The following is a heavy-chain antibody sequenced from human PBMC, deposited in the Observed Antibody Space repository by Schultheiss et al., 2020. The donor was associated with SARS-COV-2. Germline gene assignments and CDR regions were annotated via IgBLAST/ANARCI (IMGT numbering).Heavy chain of an antibody. CDR3: ARVDLETALVGGLDV. CDR2: IYHSGGT. V-gene: IGHV4-61*01. Sequence: SETLSLTCSVSGGTVSRGSYYWSWIRQSPGRGLEWIGYIYHSGGTRYHPSLKSRVTISLDTSKNQFSLKLTSVIAADTAVYYCARVDLETALVGGLDVWGQGSTVTVSS. J-gene: IGHJ6*02. CDR1: GGTVSRGSYY. D-gene: IGHD5-18*01.